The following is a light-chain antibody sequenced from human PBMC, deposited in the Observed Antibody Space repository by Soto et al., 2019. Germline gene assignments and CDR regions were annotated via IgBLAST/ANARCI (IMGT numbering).Light chain of an antibody. CDR3: QQYNKWPRT. J-gene: IGKJ1*01. V-gene: IGKV3-15*01. CDR2: GAS. CDR1: HRVSNY. Sequence: VMTQFPATLYVSPEERATLSFRASHRVSNYLAWYQQKPGQAPRLLIYGASTRAAIIPARFSGSGSGTEFTLTISSLQSEDFAVYYCQQYNKWPRTFGQGTKVDI.